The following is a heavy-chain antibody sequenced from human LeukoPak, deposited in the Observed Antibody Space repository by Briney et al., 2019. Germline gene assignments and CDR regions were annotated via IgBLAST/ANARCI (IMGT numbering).Heavy chain of an antibody. CDR1: GLTFSI. J-gene: IGHJ6*02. V-gene: IGHV3-23*01. CDR2: ISGSGGST. CDR3: AKRVLGTKRRGYYYYGMDV. D-gene: IGHD2-8*01. Sequence: QPGGSLRLSCAASGLTFSIWVRQAPGKGLEWVSAISGSGGSTYYADSVKGRLTISRDNSKNTLYLQMNSLRAEDTAVYYCAKRVLGTKRRGYYYYGMDVWGQGTTVTVSS.